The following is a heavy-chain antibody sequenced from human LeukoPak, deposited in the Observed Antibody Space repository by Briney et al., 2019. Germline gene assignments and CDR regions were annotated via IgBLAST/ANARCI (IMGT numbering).Heavy chain of an antibody. CDR1: GASISIYY. CDR3: ARDQGGPFDY. V-gene: IGHV4-59*01. CDR2: MYYSGST. Sequence: SETLSLTCTVSGASISIYYWTWIRQPPGKGLECIGYMYYSGSTSYNPSLKSRVSMSVDTSKNQFSLNLRSVTAADTAVYYCARDQGGPFDYWGQGTLVTVSS. D-gene: IGHD2-15*01. J-gene: IGHJ4*02.